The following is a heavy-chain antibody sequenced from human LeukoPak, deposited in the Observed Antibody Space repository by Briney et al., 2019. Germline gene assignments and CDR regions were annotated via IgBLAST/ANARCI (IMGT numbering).Heavy chain of an antibody. CDR1: GGTFSNYA. CDR3: ARVYDGSYYFDY. CDR2: IIPIFDTT. V-gene: IGHV1-69*13. Sequence: PVKVSCKASGGTFSNYAINWVRQAPGQGLEWMGGIIPIFDTTNYAQKFQGRVTITADESTSTAYMELSSLRSEDTAVYYCARVYDGSYYFDYWGQGTLVTVSS. D-gene: IGHD1-26*01. J-gene: IGHJ4*02.